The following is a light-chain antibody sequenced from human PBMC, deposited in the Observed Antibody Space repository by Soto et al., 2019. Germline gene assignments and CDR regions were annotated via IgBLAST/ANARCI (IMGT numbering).Light chain of an antibody. J-gene: IGLJ2*01. CDR3: GTWDSSLSGARVV. V-gene: IGLV1-51*01. CDR1: SSNIGNNY. Sequence: QSVLTQPPSVSAAPGQTVTISCSGSSSNIGNNYVSWYQQLPGTAPKLLIYDNNKRPSGIPDRFSGSKSGTSATLGITGLQTGDEADYYCGTWDSSLSGARVVFGGGTKLTVL. CDR2: DNN.